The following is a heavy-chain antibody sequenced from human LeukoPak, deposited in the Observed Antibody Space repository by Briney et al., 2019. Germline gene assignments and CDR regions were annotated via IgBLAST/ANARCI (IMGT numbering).Heavy chain of an antibody. J-gene: IGHJ6*02. CDR1: XFTFSXYW. D-gene: IGHD3-16*01. CDR2: INHNGNVN. CDR3: ARGGGLDV. V-gene: IGHV3-7*03. Sequence: SXAXXXFTFSXYWMNWARQAPGKGLEWVASINHNGNVNYYVDSVKGRFTISRDNAKNSLYLQMSNLRAEDTAVYFCARGGGLDVWGQGATVTVSS.